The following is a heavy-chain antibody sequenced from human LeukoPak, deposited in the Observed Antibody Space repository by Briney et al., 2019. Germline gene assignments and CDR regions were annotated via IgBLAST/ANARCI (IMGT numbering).Heavy chain of an antibody. CDR3: ASSGSYSPYYFDY. V-gene: IGHV4-30-2*01. CDR1: GGSIRSGGYS. Sequence: SETLSLTCAVSGGSIRSGGYSWSWIRQPPGKGLEWIGYIYHSGSTYYNPSLKSRVTISVDRSKNQFSLKLSSVTAADTAVYYCASSGSYSPYYFDYWGQGTLVTVSS. D-gene: IGHD1-26*01. CDR2: IYHSGST. J-gene: IGHJ4*02.